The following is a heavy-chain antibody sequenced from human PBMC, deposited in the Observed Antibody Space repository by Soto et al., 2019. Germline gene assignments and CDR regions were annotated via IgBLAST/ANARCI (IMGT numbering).Heavy chain of an antibody. D-gene: IGHD3-9*01. Sequence: GGSLRLSCAASGFTFSSYSMNWVRQAPGKGLEWVSYISSSSSTIYYADSVKGRFTISRDNAKNSLYLQMNSLRAEDTAVYYCARDKDVDWFTGKNAFDIWGQGTMVTVSS. CDR3: ARDKDVDWFTGKNAFDI. V-gene: IGHV3-48*01. CDR2: ISSSSSTI. CDR1: GFTFSSYS. J-gene: IGHJ3*02.